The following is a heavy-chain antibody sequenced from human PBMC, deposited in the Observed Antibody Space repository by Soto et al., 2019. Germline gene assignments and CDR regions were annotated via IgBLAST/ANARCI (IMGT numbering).Heavy chain of an antibody. D-gene: IGHD3-22*01. J-gene: IGHJ5*02. CDR3: ARVYYDSIGYPGHWFDP. CDR2: ISAYNGNT. Sequence: GASVKVSCKASGYTFTSYGISWVRQAPGQGLEWMGWISAYNGNTNYAQKLQGRVTMTTDTSTSTAYMELRSLRSDDTAVYYCARVYYDSIGYPGHWFDPWGQGTLVTVSS. CDR1: GYTFTSYG. V-gene: IGHV1-18*01.